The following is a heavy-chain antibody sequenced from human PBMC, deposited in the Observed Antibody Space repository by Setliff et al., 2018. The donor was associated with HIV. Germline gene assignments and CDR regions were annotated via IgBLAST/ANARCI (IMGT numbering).Heavy chain of an antibody. CDR3: ARHYELEAYMDV. CDR2: IYHSGST. D-gene: IGHD3-3*01. Sequence: PSETLSLTCAVSSYSISSAYYWGWIRQPPGKGLEWIGSIYHSGSTHYNPSLKSRVTISVDMSRNQFSLKLRSVTAADTAVYYCARHYELEAYMDVWGKGTTVTVSS. CDR1: SYSISSAYY. V-gene: IGHV4-38-2*01. J-gene: IGHJ6*03.